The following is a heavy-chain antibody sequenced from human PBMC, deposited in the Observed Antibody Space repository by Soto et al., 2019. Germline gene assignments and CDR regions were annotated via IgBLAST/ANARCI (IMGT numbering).Heavy chain of an antibody. D-gene: IGHD2-8*01. CDR2: IIPIFGTA. CDR1: GGTFSSYA. CDR3: ARLVSEGNWFDP. V-gene: IGHV1-69*06. Sequence: SVKVSCKASGGTFSSYAISWVRQAPGQGLEWMGGIIPIFGTANYAQKFQGRVTITADKSTSTAYMELSSLRSEDTAVYYCARLVSEGNWFDPWGQGTLVTVYS. J-gene: IGHJ5*02.